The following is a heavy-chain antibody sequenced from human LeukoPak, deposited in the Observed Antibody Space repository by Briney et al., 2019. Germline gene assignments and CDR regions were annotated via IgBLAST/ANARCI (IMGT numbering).Heavy chain of an antibody. J-gene: IGHJ3*02. V-gene: IGHV4-31*03. Sequence: PSETLSLTCTVSGGSISSGGYYWSWIRQHPGKGLEWIGSIYYSGSTYYNPSLKSRLTISVDTSKNQFSLKLSSVTAADTAVYYCARGSGRGSYYLSGAFDIWGQGTMVTVSS. CDR3: ARGSGRGSYYLSGAFDI. CDR1: GGSISSGGYY. CDR2: IYYSGST. D-gene: IGHD1-26*01.